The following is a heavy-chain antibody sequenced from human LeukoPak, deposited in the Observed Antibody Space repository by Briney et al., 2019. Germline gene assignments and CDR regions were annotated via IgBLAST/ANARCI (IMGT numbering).Heavy chain of an antibody. V-gene: IGHV3-30*18. CDR2: ISHDGSNK. D-gene: IGHD2-2*01. CDR3: AKGPHIVVVPAAHFDY. CDR1: GFTFNHYA. J-gene: IGHJ4*02. Sequence: GGSLRLSCLASGFTFNHYAMHWVRQAPGKGLEWVTVISHDGSNKYYADSVKGRFTISRDNSKNTLYLQMNSLRAEDTAVYYCAKGPHIVVVPAAHFDYWGQGTLVTVSS.